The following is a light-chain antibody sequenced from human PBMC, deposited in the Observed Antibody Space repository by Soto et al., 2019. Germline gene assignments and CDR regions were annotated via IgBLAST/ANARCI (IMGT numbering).Light chain of an antibody. V-gene: IGKV1-39*01. CDR2: AAS. CDR1: QSISTW. Sequence: DIQMTHAPSTLSASVGDRVTITCLASQSISTWLAWYQQKQGKATKLLIYAASSLQSGVPSRFSGSGSGTDFTLTISSLQPEDFATYYCQQSYSTPYTFGQGTRLEIK. J-gene: IGKJ5*01. CDR3: QQSYSTPYT.